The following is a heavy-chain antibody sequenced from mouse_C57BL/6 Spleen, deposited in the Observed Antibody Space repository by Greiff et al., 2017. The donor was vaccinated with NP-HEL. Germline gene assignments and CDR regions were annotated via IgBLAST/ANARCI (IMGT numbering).Heavy chain of an antibody. D-gene: IGHD1-1*01. Sequence: EVQLVESGGGLVKPGGSLKLSCAASGFTFSDYGMHWVRQAPEKGLEWVAYISSGSSTIYYADTVKGRSTISRDNAKNTLFLQMTSLRSEDAGVYYCARFITLGCWGQGTTLTVAS. CDR3: ARFITLGC. CDR1: GFTFSDYG. CDR2: ISSGSSTI. V-gene: IGHV5-17*01. J-gene: IGHJ2*01.